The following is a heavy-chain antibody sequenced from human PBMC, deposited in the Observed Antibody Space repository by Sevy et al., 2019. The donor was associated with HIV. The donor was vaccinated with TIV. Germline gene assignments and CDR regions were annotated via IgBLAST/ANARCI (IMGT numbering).Heavy chain of an antibody. Sequence: GGSLRLSCSASGFNISPYALHWVRQTPGKGLQWLAVISKDGTNKDYADFVKGRFPLSRDNSKNMLYLQMSNLRPEDTAVYYCAKEGYYYDSHSADWFDPWGQGTLVTVSS. V-gene: IGHV3-30*04. J-gene: IGHJ5*02. CDR1: GFNISPYA. CDR2: ISKDGTNK. CDR3: AKEGYYYDSHSADWFDP. D-gene: IGHD3-22*01.